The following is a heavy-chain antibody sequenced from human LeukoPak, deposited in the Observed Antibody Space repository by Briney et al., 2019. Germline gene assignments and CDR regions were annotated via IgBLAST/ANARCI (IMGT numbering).Heavy chain of an antibody. V-gene: IGHV4-39*01. J-gene: IGHJ4*02. D-gene: IGHD1-26*01. CDR2: IYYSGST. Sequence: SETLSLTCTVSGGSISSSSYYWGWIRQPPGKGLEWIGSIYYSGSTYYNPSLKSRVTISVDTSKNQFSLKLSSVTAADTAVYYCARARRDSGSYGYYFDYWGQGTLVTVSS. CDR3: ARARRDSGSYGYYFDY. CDR1: GGSISSSSYY.